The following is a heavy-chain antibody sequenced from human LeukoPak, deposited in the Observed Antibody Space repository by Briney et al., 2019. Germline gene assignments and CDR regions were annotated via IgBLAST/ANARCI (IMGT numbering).Heavy chain of an antibody. CDR1: GGTFSSYA. D-gene: IGHD5-24*01. Sequence: SVKVSCKASGGTFSSYAISWVRQAPGQGLEWMGGIIPILGTANYAQKFQGRVTITADESTSTAYMELSSLRSEDTAVYYCARLRDGYLTSAFDIWGQGTMVTVSS. CDR3: ARLRDGYLTSAFDI. V-gene: IGHV1-69*13. J-gene: IGHJ3*02. CDR2: IIPILGTA.